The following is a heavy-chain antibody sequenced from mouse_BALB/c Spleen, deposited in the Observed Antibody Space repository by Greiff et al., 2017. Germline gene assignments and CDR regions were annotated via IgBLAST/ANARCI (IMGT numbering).Heavy chain of an antibody. CDR3: ARKKYGNPYYAMDY. CDR1: GFSLTSYG. V-gene: IGHV2-6-7*01. J-gene: IGHJ4*01. D-gene: IGHD2-10*02. Sequence: QVQLKESGPGLVAPSQSLSITCTVSGFSLTSYGVSWVRQPPGKGLEWLGMIWGGGSTDYNSALKSRLSISKDNSKSQVFLKMNSLQTDDTAMYYCARKKYGNPYYAMDYWGQGTSVTVSS. CDR2: IWGGGST.